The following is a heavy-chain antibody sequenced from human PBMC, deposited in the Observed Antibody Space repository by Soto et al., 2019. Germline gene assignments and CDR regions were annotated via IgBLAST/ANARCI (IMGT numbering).Heavy chain of an antibody. CDR1: GGSFSGYI. J-gene: IGHJ5*02. CDR3: ARHGSIAVALWLFDP. CDR2: INHSGST. V-gene: IGHV4-34*01. D-gene: IGHD6-19*01. Sequence: SETLSLTCAVSGGSFSGYIWTWIRQTPGKGLQWIGQINHSGSTIYNPSLKSRVTISVDTSKNQFSLKLSSVTAADTAVYYCARHGSIAVALWLFDPWGQGTLVTVSS.